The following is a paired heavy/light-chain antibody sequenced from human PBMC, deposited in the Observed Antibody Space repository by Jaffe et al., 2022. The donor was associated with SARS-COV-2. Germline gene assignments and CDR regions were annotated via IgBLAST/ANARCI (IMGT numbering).Light chain of an antibody. V-gene: IGKV3-20*01. CDR3: QHYGSSSP. CDR1: QSVSSSY. CDR2: GAS. Sequence: EIVLTQSPGTLSLSPGERATLSCRASQSVSSSYLAWYQQKPGQAPRLLMYGASSRATGIPDRFSGSGSGTDFTLTITRLEPEDFAVYYCQHYGSSSPFGQGTNVEIK. J-gene: IGKJ1*01.
Heavy chain of an antibody. D-gene: IGHD6-13*01. V-gene: IGHV2-5*02. J-gene: IGHJ5*02. CDR3: AHNRAAAGAKLFWFAP. CDR1: GFSLSSSGVG. CDR2: IYWDDDK. Sequence: QITLKESGPTLVKPTQTLTLTCTFSGFSLSSSGVGVGWIRQPPGKALEWLGFIYWDDDKRYSPSLKSRLTITKDTSKNQVVLKMTNMDPEDTATYYCAHNRAAAGAKLFWFAPWGQGILVTVSS.